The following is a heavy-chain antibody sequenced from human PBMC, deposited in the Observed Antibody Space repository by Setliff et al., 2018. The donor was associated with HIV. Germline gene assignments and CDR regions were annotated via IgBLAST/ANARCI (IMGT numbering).Heavy chain of an antibody. CDR1: GGTFSTFSRSA. D-gene: IGHD1-7*01. CDR2: VIPIFGTP. V-gene: IGHV1-69*13. CDR3: ATALTANWNYEPHFDY. J-gene: IGHJ4*02. Sequence: SVKVSCKASGGTFSTFSRSAISWVRQAPGQGLEWMGGVIPIFGTPKYPQKFQGRVTITADDSTTTAHMELSRLKPDDTAIYYCATALTANWNYEPHFDYWGQGSLVTVSS.